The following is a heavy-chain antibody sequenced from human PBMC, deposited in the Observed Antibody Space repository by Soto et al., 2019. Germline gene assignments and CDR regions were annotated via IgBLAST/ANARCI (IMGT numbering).Heavy chain of an antibody. CDR3: AKDPTSLRITIFGVVNNWFDP. Sequence: GGSLRLSCAASGFTFSSYGMHWVRQAPGKGLEWVAVISYDGSNKYCADSVKGRFTISRDNSKNTLYLQMNSLRAEDTAVYYCAKDPTSLRITIFGVVNNWFDPWGQGTLVTVSS. CDR1: GFTFSSYG. D-gene: IGHD3-3*01. J-gene: IGHJ5*02. CDR2: ISYDGSNK. V-gene: IGHV3-30*18.